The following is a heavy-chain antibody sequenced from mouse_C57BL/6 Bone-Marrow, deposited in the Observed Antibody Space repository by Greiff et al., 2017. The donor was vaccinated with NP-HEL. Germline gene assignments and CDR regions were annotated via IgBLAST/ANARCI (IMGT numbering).Heavy chain of an antibody. Sequence: EVKLVESGGGLVQPGGSLSLSCAASGFTFTDYYMSWVRQPPGKALEWLGFIRNKANGYTTEYSASVKGRFTISRDNSQSILYLQMNALRAEDSATYYCARSPLYYYGSNYWYFDVWGTGTTVTVSS. J-gene: IGHJ1*03. CDR3: ARSPLYYYGSNYWYFDV. CDR2: IRNKANGYTT. CDR1: GFTFTDYY. D-gene: IGHD1-1*01. V-gene: IGHV7-3*01.